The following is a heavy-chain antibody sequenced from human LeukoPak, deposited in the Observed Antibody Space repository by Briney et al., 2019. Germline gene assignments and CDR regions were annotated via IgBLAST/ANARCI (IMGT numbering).Heavy chain of an antibody. CDR3: AKDGESGILYTQGYFDY. J-gene: IGHJ4*02. CDR1: GFSFSDYA. V-gene: IGHV3-30*02. D-gene: IGHD1-1*01. Sequence: PGGSLRLSCAASGFSFSDYAIYWVRQTPGKGLEWVAFIRNDGSNKIYADSVKGRFTISRDNSYNTVYLQMTGLRAEDTAVYYCAKDGESGILYTQGYFDYWGQGTLVTVSS. CDR2: IRNDGSNK.